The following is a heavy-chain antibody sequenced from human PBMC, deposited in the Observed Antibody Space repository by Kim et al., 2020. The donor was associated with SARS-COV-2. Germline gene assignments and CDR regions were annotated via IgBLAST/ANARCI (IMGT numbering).Heavy chain of an antibody. CDR3: ARAHDYGGDAYGI. CDR2: IYYSGST. D-gene: IGHD4-17*01. CDR1: GGSISSSSYY. Sequence: SETLSLTCTVSGGSISSSSYYWGWIRQPPGKGLEWIGSIYYSGSTYYNPSLKSRVTISVDTSKNQFSLKLSSVTAADTAVYYCARAHDYGGDAYGIWGQGTLVTVSS. J-gene: IGHJ4*02. V-gene: IGHV4-39*01.